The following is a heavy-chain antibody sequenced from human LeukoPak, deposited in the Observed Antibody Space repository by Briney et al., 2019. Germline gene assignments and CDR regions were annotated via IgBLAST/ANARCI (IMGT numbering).Heavy chain of an antibody. Sequence: SETLSLTCTVSGGSISSYYWSWIRQPPGKGLEWIGYIYYSGSTNYRPSLKSRVTISVDTSKNQFSLKLSSVTAADTAVYYCARGQYYDILTGYYNVYWFDPWGQGTLVTVSS. V-gene: IGHV4-59*01. CDR3: ARGQYYDILTGYYNVYWFDP. D-gene: IGHD3-9*01. CDR1: GGSISSYY. CDR2: IYYSGST. J-gene: IGHJ5*02.